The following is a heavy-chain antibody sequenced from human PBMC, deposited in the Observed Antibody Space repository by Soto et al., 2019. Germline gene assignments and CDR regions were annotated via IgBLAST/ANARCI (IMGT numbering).Heavy chain of an antibody. J-gene: IGHJ4*02. Sequence: ASVKVSCKASGYTFTSYAMHWVRQAPGQRLEWMGWINAGNGNTEYSQKFQGRVTITRDTSASTAYMELSSLRSEDTAVYYCARGQPYYYDSSGYDYWGQGTLVTVSS. CDR1: GYTFTSYA. D-gene: IGHD3-22*01. V-gene: IGHV1-3*01. CDR3: ARGQPYYYDSSGYDY. CDR2: INAGNGNT.